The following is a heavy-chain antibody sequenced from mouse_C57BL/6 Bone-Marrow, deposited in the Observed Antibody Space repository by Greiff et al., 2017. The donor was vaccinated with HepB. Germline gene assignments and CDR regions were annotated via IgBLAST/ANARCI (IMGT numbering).Heavy chain of an antibody. CDR2: ISSGGSYT. CDR3: ARHNYYGSSLGFSY. CDR1: GFTFSSYG. Sequence: EVHLVESGGDLVKPGGSLKLSCAASGFTFSSYGMSWVRQTPDKRLEWVANISSGGSYTYYTDSVKGRFTISSDNAKNTLYLQMSSLKSEDTAMYYCARHNYYGSSLGFSYWGQGTLVTVSA. J-gene: IGHJ3*01. D-gene: IGHD1-1*01. V-gene: IGHV5-6*01.